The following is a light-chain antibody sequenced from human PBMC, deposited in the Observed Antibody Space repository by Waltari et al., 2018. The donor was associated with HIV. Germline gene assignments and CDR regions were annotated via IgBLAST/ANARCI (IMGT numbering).Light chain of an antibody. J-gene: IGLJ1*01. CDR2: EVS. CDR3: NSYAGSNNFV. Sequence: QSALTQPPSASGSPGQSVTISCTGTSSDVGGYNYVSWYQQHPGKAPKLVISEVSKRPSGVPDRFSGLQADDEGDYYCNSYAGSNNFVFGTGTKVTVL. V-gene: IGLV2-8*01. CDR1: SSDVGGYNY.